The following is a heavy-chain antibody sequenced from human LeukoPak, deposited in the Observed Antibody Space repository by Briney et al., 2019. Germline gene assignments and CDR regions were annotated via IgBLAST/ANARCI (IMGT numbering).Heavy chain of an antibody. J-gene: IGHJ6*02. CDR2: IDPSDSYT. Sequence: GESLKISCKGPGYSFSTYWISWVRQMPGKGLEWMGRIDPSDSYTIYSPSFQGHVTISADKSISTAYLQWSSLKASDTAMYYCARRGYYYYGMDVWGQGTAVTVSS. V-gene: IGHV5-10-1*01. CDR3: ARRGYYYYGMDV. CDR1: GYSFSTYW.